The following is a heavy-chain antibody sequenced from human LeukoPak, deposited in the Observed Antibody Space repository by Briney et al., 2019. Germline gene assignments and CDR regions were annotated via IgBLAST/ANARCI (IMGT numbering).Heavy chain of an antibody. CDR2: TYYRSKWYN. CDR1: GDSVSSNSAA. CDR3: ARGSPYDFWGGYYYYYMDV. Sequence: SQTLSLTCAISGDSVSSNSAAWNCIRQSPSRGLEWLGRTYYRSKWYNDYAVSVKSRITINPDTSKNQFSLKLSSVTAADTAVYYCARGSPYDFWGGYYYYYMDVWGKGTTVTVSS. D-gene: IGHD3-3*01. V-gene: IGHV6-1*01. J-gene: IGHJ6*03.